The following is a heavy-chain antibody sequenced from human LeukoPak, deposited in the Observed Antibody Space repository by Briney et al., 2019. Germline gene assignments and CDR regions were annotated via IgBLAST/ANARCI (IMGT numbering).Heavy chain of an antibody. CDR3: ARQVAHYYYYMDV. Sequence: GESLKISCKGSGYSFTSYWIGWVRQMPGKGLEWMGIIYPGDSDTRYSPSFQGQVTISADKSISTAYLQWSSLKALDTAMYYCARQVAHYYYYMDVWGKGTTVTVSS. V-gene: IGHV5-51*01. CDR2: IYPGDSDT. J-gene: IGHJ6*03. CDR1: GYSFTSYW.